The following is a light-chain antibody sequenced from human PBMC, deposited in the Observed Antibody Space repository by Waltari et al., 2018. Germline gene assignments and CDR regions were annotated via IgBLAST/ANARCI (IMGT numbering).Light chain of an antibody. CDR2: DAS. J-gene: IGKJ4*01. V-gene: IGKV1-33*01. CDR3: QQYDNLPLT. CDR1: QDISNY. Sequence: DIQMTQSPSSLSASVGDRVTITCQASQDISNYLNWYQQKPGKAPKLLIYDASNLETGVRSRFSGSGSGTDFTFTISSLQPEDIATYYCQQYDNLPLTFGGGTKVEIK.